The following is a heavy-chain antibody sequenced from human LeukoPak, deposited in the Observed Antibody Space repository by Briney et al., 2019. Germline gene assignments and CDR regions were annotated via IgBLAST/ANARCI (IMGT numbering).Heavy chain of an antibody. J-gene: IGHJ6*03. CDR1: GFTFSSYG. Sequence: GGSLRLSCAASGFTFSSYGMHWVRQAPGKGLEWVAFIRYDGSNKYYADSVKGRFTISRDNSKNTLYLQMNSLRAEDTAVYYCAKANSNYGGFYYMDVWGKGTSVTVSS. CDR2: IRYDGSNK. V-gene: IGHV3-30*02. CDR3: AKANSNYGGFYYMDV. D-gene: IGHD4-11*01.